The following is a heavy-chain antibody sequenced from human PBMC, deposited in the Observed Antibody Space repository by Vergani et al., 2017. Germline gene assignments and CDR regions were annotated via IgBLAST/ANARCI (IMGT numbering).Heavy chain of an antibody. CDR2: IYTSGAT. Sequence: QVQLQESGPELVKPSQTLSLTCTVSGGSFSTGGQSWTWLRQSAGKGLEWIGRIYTSGATNYNPSLRSRAIMSVDASKKQFSLKLSSVTAADTAVYYCARVRIAAAGTQYYYYGMDVWGQGTTVTVSS. D-gene: IGHD6-13*01. CDR1: GGSFSTGGQS. J-gene: IGHJ6*02. V-gene: IGHV4-61*02. CDR3: ARVRIAAAGTQYYYYGMDV.